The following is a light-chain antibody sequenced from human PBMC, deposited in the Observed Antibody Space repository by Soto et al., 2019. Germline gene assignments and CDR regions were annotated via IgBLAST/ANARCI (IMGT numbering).Light chain of an antibody. V-gene: IGLV1-40*01. CDR3: QSYDSSLSGVV. Sequence: QSVLTQPPSVSGAPGPRVTISCTGSSSNIGAGYDVHWYQQLPGTAPKLLIYGNSNRPAGVPDRFSGSKSGTSASLAITGLQAEDEAYYYCQSYDSSLSGVVFGGGTKRTV. CDR2: GNS. J-gene: IGLJ2*01. CDR1: SSNIGAGYD.